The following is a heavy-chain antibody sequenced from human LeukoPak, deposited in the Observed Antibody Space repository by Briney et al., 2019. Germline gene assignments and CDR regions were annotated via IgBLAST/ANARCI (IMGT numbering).Heavy chain of an antibody. D-gene: IGHD1-1*01. CDR3: AKEATDSATIDY. V-gene: IGHV3-43*01. CDR1: GFTFDDYT. CDR2: ISWDGGST. J-gene: IGHJ4*02. Sequence: PGGSLRLSCAASGFTFDDYTMHWVRQAPGKGLEWVSLISWDGGSTYYADSVKGRFTISGDNSRNSLYLQMNSLRAEDTALYYCAKEATDSATIDYWGQGTLVTVSS.